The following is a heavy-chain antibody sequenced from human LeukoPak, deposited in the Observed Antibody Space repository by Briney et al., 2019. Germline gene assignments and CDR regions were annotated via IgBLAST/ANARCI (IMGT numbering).Heavy chain of an antibody. Sequence: VXXXXRQAPGXGLXXXXGIIPIVGTANYXQKVQGRVTITAEXXKRTVYMEMSRLRSEDTAVYYCXXXXXXSPNYYFDYWGQGTLVTVSS. CDR2: IIPIVGTA. CDR3: XXXXXXSPNYYFDY. CDR1: V. V-gene: IGHV1-69*01. J-gene: IGHJ4*02.